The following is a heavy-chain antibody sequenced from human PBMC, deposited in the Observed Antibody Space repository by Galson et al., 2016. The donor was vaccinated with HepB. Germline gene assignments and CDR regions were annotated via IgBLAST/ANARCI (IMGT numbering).Heavy chain of an antibody. D-gene: IGHD2/OR15-2a*01. V-gene: IGHV1-46*01. CDR2: INPSGGRP. J-gene: IGHJ6*02. Sequence: SVKVSCKASRHTFSAYYIHWVREAPGQGLEWMGVINPSGGRPSYAQIFQGRLTLTSDAATSTIQMHLSSLRSDDTAIYYCARVSNSNWHYFDYGMDVWGPGTAVTVSS. CDR3: ARVSNSNWHYFDYGMDV. CDR1: RHTFSAYY.